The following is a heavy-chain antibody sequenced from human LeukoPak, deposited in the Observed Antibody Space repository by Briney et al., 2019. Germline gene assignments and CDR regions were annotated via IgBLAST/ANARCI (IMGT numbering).Heavy chain of an antibody. CDR2: ISSSSNYI. CDR1: GFTFSSYS. Sequence: GGSLSLSCAASGFTFSSYSMNWVRQAPGKGLEWVSSISSSSNYIYYADSVKGRFTISRDNAKNSLYLQMNSLRAEDTAVYYCARVGSGSSSYGYYYMDVWGKGTTVTVSS. V-gene: IGHV3-21*01. D-gene: IGHD6-6*01. CDR3: ARVGSGSSSYGYYYMDV. J-gene: IGHJ6*03.